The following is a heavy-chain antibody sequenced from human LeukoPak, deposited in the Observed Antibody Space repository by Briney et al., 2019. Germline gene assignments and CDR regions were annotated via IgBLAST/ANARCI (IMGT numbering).Heavy chain of an antibody. J-gene: IGHJ3*02. CDR2: IRYDGSNK. D-gene: IGHD3-3*01. Sequence: GGSLRLSCAASGFTFSSYGMHWVRQAPGKGLEWVAFIRYDGSNKYYADSVKGRFTISRDNSKNTLYLQMNSLRAEDTAVYYCAKAERITIFGVVDKGAFDIWGQGTMVTVSS. CDR1: GFTFSSYG. V-gene: IGHV3-30*02. CDR3: AKAERITIFGVVDKGAFDI.